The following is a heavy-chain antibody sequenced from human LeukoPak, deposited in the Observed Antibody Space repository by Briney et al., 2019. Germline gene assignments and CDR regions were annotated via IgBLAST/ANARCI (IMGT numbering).Heavy chain of an antibody. Sequence: PGGSLRLSCAASGFTFSSYAMSWVRQAPGKGLEWVSAISGSGGNTYYADSVKGRFTISRDNSKNTLYLQINSLRAEDTAVYYCATVGGCSSTSGYVIDWFDYWGQGTLVTVSS. V-gene: IGHV3-23*01. CDR3: ATVGGCSSTSGYVIDWFDY. CDR1: GFTFSSYA. J-gene: IGHJ4*02. CDR2: ISGSGGNT. D-gene: IGHD2-2*01.